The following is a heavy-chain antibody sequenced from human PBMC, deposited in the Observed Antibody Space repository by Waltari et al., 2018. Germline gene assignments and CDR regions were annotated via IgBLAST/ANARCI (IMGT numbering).Heavy chain of an antibody. CDR2: IKHSGST. J-gene: IGHJ4*02. CDR3: ARVSGGGQLVRIDY. Sequence: QVQLQQWGAGLLKPSETLSLTCAVYGGSFSGYYWSWIRQPPGKGLEWIGEIKHSGSTNYNPSRKSRVTISVDTAKNQFSRKLSSVTAADTAVYDCARVSGGGQLVRIDYWGQGTLVTVAS. CDR1: GGSFSGYY. D-gene: IGHD6-6*01. V-gene: IGHV4-34*01.